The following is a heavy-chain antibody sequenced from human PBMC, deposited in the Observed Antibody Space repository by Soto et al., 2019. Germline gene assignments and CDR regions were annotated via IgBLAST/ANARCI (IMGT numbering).Heavy chain of an antibody. CDR2: ISWNSGSI. D-gene: IGHD3-3*01. CDR3: AKDRDFWSGYSDY. CDR1: GFTFDDYA. J-gene: IGHJ4*02. V-gene: IGHV3-9*01. Sequence: EVQLVESGGGLVQPGRSLRLSCAASGFTFDDYAMHWVRQAPGKGLEWVSGISWNSGSIGYADSVKGRFTISRDNAKNALYLQTNSLRAEDTAVYYCAKDRDFWSGYSDYWGQGTLVTVSS.